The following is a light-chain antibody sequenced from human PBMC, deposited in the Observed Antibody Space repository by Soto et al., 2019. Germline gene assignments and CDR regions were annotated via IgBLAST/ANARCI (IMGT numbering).Light chain of an antibody. V-gene: IGLV2-14*01. Sequence: QSVLAQPAGLSGSPGQSITIYCTGTSGDVGGYKFVSWYQQHPGKAPKLMIYEVSNRPSGVSSRFSGSKSGNTASLTISGLLAEDEADYFCGSYTGTIYVYGNGTQVTVL. CDR2: EVS. CDR3: GSYTGTIYV. CDR1: SGDVGGYKF. J-gene: IGLJ1*01.